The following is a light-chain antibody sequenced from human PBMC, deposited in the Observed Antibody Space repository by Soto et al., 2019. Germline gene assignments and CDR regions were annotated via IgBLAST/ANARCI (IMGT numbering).Light chain of an antibody. J-gene: IGLJ1*01. CDR3: SSYTSSTRHV. CDR2: DVS. V-gene: IGLV2-14*01. CDR1: SSDVGGYNY. Sequence: SVLTQPASVSGSPGQSITISCTGTSSDVGGYNYVSWYQQHPGKAPKLMIYDVSNRPSGVSNRFSGSKSGNTASLTISGLQAEDEADYYCSSYTSSTRHVFGTGTKVTVL.